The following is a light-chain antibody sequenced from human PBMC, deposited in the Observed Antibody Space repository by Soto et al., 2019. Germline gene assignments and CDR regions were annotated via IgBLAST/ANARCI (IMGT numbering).Light chain of an antibody. CDR2: SAS. Sequence: DMPMTQSPPSLSASVGDKITITCRASHDISNYLAWYQQKPGEVPKLLIYSASTLESGVSSRFSGGGTGTDFTLTINSLQPEDVGTYYYQKYNSVPRTFGQGTKVEIK. V-gene: IGKV1-27*01. CDR1: HDISNY. CDR3: QKYNSVPRT. J-gene: IGKJ1*01.